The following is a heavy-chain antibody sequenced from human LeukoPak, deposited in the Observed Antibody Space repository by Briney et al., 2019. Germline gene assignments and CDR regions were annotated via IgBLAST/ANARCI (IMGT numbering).Heavy chain of an antibody. J-gene: IGHJ4*02. CDR2: IYPRDGST. V-gene: IGHV1-46*01. Sequence: ASVRVSFKASGYTFTNNYLHWVRQAPGQGLEWMGMIYPRDGSTSYAQNFQGRVTVTRDTSTTTVHMELRGLRSEDTAVYYCARDQEGFDYWGQGTVVTVSS. CDR1: GYTFTNNY. CDR3: ARDQEGFDY.